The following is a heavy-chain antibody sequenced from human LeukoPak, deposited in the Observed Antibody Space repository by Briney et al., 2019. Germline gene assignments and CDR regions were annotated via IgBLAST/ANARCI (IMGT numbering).Heavy chain of an antibody. CDR2: ITGNAVST. CDR1: GFTFSSYA. V-gene: IGHV3-23*01. Sequence: GGSLRLSCAASGFTFSSYAMSWVRQAPGKGLEWVSTITGNAVSTFYADSVKGRFTISRDNSKNTVYLQMNSLRAEDTAVYYCARDAYDDASESWGQGTLVTVSS. D-gene: IGHD3-3*01. CDR3: ARDAYDDASES. J-gene: IGHJ5*02.